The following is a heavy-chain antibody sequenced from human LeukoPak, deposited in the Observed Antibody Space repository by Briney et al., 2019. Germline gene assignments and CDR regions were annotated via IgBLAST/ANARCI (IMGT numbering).Heavy chain of an antibody. CDR3: ARPPHYYDNSGYYDAY. J-gene: IGHJ4*02. D-gene: IGHD3-22*01. CDR1: GFTFSNYA. V-gene: IGHV4-39*01. Sequence: ESLRLSCAASGFTFSNYAMSWVRQPPGKGLEWIGSIYYSGRTNYNPSLKSRVTVSVDTSKNQLSLKLTSVTAADTAVYYCARPPHYYDNSGYYDAYWGQGTLVTVSS. CDR2: IYYSGRT.